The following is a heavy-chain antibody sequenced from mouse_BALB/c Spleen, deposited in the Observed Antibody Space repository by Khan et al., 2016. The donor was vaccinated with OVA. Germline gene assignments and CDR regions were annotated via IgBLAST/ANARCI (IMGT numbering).Heavy chain of an antibody. D-gene: IGHD2-14*01. J-gene: IGHJ3*01. CDR2: IYPGDGET. Sequence: QVQLKQSGAELVRPGSSVKISCKASGYAFSSYWMNWVKQRPGQGLEWIGQIYPGDGETKYNGKFKGKVTLTADKSSSTAYMQLSRLTSEDSAVYCCARSGYDYFAYWGQGTLVTVSA. CDR3: ARSGYDYFAY. V-gene: IGHV1-80*01. CDR1: GYAFSSYW.